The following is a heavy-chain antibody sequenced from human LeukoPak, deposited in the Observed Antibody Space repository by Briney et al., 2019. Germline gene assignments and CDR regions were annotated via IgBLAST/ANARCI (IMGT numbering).Heavy chain of an antibody. CDR2: ISDSGDIT. V-gene: IGHV3-23*01. CDR1: GFAFSKLA. J-gene: IGHJ4*02. Sequence: GGSLRLSCAASGFAFSKLAMGWVRQAPGKGLEWVSVISDSGDITYYADSVRGRFTISRDNSKNTLFLQMNSLRAEDTAIYYCAKPDMGYWAIKYWGQGTLVTVSS. D-gene: IGHD1-26*01. CDR3: AKPDMGYWAIKY.